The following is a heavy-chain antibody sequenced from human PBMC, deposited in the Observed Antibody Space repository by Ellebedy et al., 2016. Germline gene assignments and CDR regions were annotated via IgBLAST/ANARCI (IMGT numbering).Heavy chain of an antibody. Sequence: SETLSLXCAVHGGSVRGNHWSWIRQSPGKGPEWIGEISDSGRTNYNPSLMGRASLSIDTSEHHFSLSLTSVTAADTAVYFCAKVALFGVVVGAFDIWGQGTVVTVSS. J-gene: IGHJ3*02. V-gene: IGHV4-34*01. CDR3: AKVALFGVVVGAFDI. D-gene: IGHD3-3*01. CDR1: GGSVRGNH. CDR2: ISDSGRT.